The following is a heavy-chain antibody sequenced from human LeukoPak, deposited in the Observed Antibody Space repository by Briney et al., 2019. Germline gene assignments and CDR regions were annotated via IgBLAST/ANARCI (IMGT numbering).Heavy chain of an antibody. CDR1: GGSFSGYY. V-gene: IGHV4-34*01. CDR3: ARRYCTSTSCYAYFDY. J-gene: IGHJ4*02. D-gene: IGHD2-2*01. CDR2: INHSGST. Sequence: PSETLSLTCAVYGGSFSGYYWSWIRQPPGKGLEWIGEINHSGSTNYNPSLKSRVTISVDTSKNQFSLKLISVTAADTAVYFCARRYCTSTSCYAYFDYWGQGTLVTVSS.